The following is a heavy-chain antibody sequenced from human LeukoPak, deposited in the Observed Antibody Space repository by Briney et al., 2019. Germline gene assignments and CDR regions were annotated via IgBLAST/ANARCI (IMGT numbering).Heavy chain of an antibody. J-gene: IGHJ4*02. CDR3: ARPPHGFGELLWYYFDY. CDR1: GFTFSSYG. CDR2: IWYGGSNK. Sequence: GGSLRLSCAASGFTFSSYGMHWVRQAPGKGLEWVAVIWYGGSNKYYADSVKGRFTISRDNSKNTLYLQMNSLRAEDTAVYYCARPPHGFGELLWYYFDYWGQGTLVTVSS. D-gene: IGHD3-10*01. V-gene: IGHV3-33*08.